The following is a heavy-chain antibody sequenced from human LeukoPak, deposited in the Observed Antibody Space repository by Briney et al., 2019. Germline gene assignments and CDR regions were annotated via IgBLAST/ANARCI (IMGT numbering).Heavy chain of an antibody. J-gene: IGHJ4*02. CDR2: IHDSGST. V-gene: IGHV4-59*01. CDR1: GGSLSNYY. D-gene: IGHD3-16*01. Sequence: PTVTLSLTCTVSGGSLSNYYWSWIRQPPGKGLEWIGHIHDSGSTTYNPSLKSRVTISVDTSKNQFSLKLSSVTAADTAVYYCARGRIGGPKGPFDYWGQGTLVT. CDR3: ARGRIGGPKGPFDY.